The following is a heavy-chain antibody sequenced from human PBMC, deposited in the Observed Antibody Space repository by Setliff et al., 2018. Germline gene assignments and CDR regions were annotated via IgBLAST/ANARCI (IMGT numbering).Heavy chain of an antibody. CDR2: INHSGST. CDR3: RYWSGYYNNDY. V-gene: IGHV4-34*01. D-gene: IGHD3-3*01. J-gene: IGHJ4*02. Sequence: KPSETLSLTCTVYGGPFTNYYWGWIRQSPGKGLEWIGEINHSGSTNYNPSLKSRLTISVDASTNQFSLKLYSVTAADTAVYYCRYWSGYYNNDYWGQGTLVTVSS. CDR1: GGPFTNYY.